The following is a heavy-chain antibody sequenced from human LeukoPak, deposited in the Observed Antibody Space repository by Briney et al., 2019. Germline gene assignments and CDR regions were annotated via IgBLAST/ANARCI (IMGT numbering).Heavy chain of an antibody. CDR3: ARDRPGDSYGMDV. D-gene: IGHD3-10*01. CDR2: IYYSGSA. J-gene: IGHJ6*04. CDR1: GGSISSGDYY. Sequence: SQTLSLTCTVSGGSISSGDYYWSWIRQPPGKGLEWIGYIYYSGSAYYNPSLKSRVTISVDTSKNQFSLKLSSVTAADTAVYYCARDRPGDSYGMDVWGKGTTVTVSS. V-gene: IGHV4-30-4*01.